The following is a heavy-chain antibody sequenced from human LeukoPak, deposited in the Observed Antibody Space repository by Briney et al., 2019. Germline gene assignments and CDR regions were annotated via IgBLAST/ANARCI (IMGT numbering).Heavy chain of an antibody. CDR1: GFTFDDYA. J-gene: IGHJ3*02. CDR3: AKDIIRIAAAGTAAFDI. CDR2: ISWNSGSI. V-gene: IGHV3-9*01. Sequence: GGSLRLSCAASGFTFDDYALHWVRQAPGKGLEWVSGISWNSGSIGYADSVKGRFTISRDNSKNSLYLQMNSLRAEDTALYYCAKDIIRIAAAGTAAFDIWGQGTMVTVSS. D-gene: IGHD6-13*01.